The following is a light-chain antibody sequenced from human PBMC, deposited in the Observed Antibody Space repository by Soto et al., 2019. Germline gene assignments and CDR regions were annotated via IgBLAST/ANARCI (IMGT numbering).Light chain of an antibody. V-gene: IGKV1-5*01. CDR1: RSISSW. J-gene: IGKJ1*01. CDR3: QQCLSTPWT. CDR2: DAS. Sequence: RVAQSPSSLSASVGTTITITCRASRSISSWLAWFQQKPGEPPRLLIYDASTLQGGVPSRFSGSGSGAEFTLASSSLQPDDSATYYCQQCLSTPWTFGRGTKVDIK.